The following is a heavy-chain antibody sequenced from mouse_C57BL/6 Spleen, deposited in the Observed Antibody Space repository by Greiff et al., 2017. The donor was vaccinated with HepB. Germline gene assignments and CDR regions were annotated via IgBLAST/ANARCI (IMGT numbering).Heavy chain of an antibody. D-gene: IGHD1-1*01. CDR2: ISDGGSYT. V-gene: IGHV5-4*03. CDR1: GFTFSSYA. Sequence: EVMLVESGGGLVKPGGSLKLSCAASGFTFSSYAMSWVRQTPEKRLEWVATISDGGSYTDYPDNVKGRFTISRDNAKNTLYLHMSHLKSADTAMYYGARGGISAVVDTWFAYWGQGTLVTVS. CDR3: ARGGISAVVDTWFAY. J-gene: IGHJ3*01.